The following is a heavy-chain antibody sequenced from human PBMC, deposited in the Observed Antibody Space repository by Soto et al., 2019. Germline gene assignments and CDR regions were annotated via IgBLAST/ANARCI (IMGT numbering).Heavy chain of an antibody. D-gene: IGHD3-22*01. V-gene: IGHV3-7*01. J-gene: IGHJ5*01. CDR2: IKDDGSAK. Sequence: EVQLVESGGGLVQPGGSLRLSCVASGFTFRSYWMSWVRQAPGKGLEWVANIKDDGSAKYYVDSVKGRFTISRDNAKNSLSLQMNSLRGEDTAVYYCARDLGSGFDFSWGHGTLVTVSS. CDR3: ARDLGSGFDFS. CDR1: GFTFRSYW.